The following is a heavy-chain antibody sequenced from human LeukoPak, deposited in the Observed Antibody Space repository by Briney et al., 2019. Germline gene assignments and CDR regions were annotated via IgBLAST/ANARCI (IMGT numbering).Heavy chain of an antibody. V-gene: IGHV3-23*01. D-gene: IGHD3-9*01. Sequence: GGSLRLSCAASGFTFSSYAMSWVRQAPGKGLEWVSAISGSGGSTYYADSVKGRFTISRDNSKNTLYLQMNSLRAEDTAVYYCAKVRPLMNYDILPGSIDYWGQGTLVTVSS. CDR1: GFTFSSYA. CDR2: ISGSGGST. CDR3: AKVRPLMNYDILPGSIDY. J-gene: IGHJ4*02.